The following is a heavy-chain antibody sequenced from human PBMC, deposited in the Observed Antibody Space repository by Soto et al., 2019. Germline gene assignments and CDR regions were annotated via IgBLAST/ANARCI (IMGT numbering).Heavy chain of an antibody. D-gene: IGHD2-15*01. CDR2: IYYSWST. CDR3: ARVNCSGGSCYSGAFDI. CDR1: GGSISSYY. Sequence: SETLSLTCTVSGGSISSYYWSWIRQPPGKGLEWIGYIYYSWSTNYNPSLKSRVTISVDTSKNQFSLKLSSVTAADTAVYYCARVNCSGGSCYSGAFDIWGQGTMVTVSS. V-gene: IGHV4-59*01. J-gene: IGHJ3*02.